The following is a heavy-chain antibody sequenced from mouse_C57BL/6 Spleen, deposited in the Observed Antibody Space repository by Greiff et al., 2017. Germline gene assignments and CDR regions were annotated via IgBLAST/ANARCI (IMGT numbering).Heavy chain of an antibody. CDR1: GYTFTDYD. Sequence: QVQLKQSGAELVRPGASVTLSCKASGYTFTDYDMHWVKQTPVHGLEWIGAIDPETGGTAYNQKFKGKAILTADKSSSTAYMELRSLTSEDSAVYYCTKWDYYGSLDYWGQGTTLTVSS. J-gene: IGHJ2*01. V-gene: IGHV1-15*01. CDR2: IDPETGGT. CDR3: TKWDYYGSLDY. D-gene: IGHD1-1*01.